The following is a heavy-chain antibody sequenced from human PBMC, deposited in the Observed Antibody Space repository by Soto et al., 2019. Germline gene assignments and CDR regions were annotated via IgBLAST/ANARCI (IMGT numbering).Heavy chain of an antibody. CDR1: GFTFSDYY. J-gene: IGHJ4*02. CDR2: ISSSSSYT. Sequence: PGGSLRLSCAASGFTFSDYYMSWIRQAPGKGLEWVSYISSSSSYTNYADSVKGRFTISRDNAKNSLYLQMNSLRAEDTAVYYCAGSRIAAAGALDYWGQGTLVTVSS. D-gene: IGHD6-13*01. CDR3: AGSRIAAAGALDY. V-gene: IGHV3-11*03.